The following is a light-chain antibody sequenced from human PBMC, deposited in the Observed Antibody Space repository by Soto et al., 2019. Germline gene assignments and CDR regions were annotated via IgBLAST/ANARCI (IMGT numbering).Light chain of an antibody. V-gene: IGKV1-9*01. CDR2: AAS. CDR3: QQLNSYPPSFT. Sequence: DIQLTQSPSFLSASVGDRVTITCRASQGISSYLAWYQQKPGKAPKLLIYAASTLQSGVPSRFSGSGSGTEFPLTISRLQPEDFATYYCQQLNSYPPSFTFGPGTKVDIK. J-gene: IGKJ3*01. CDR1: QGISSY.